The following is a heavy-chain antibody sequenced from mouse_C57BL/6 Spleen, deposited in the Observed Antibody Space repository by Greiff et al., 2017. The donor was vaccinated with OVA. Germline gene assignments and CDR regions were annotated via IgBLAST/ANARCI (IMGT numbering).Heavy chain of an antibody. CDR2: IYPGDGDT. CDR1: GYAFSSYW. Sequence: VQLQQSGAELVKPGASVKISCKASGYAFSSYWMNWVKQRPGKGLEWIGQIYPGDGDTNYNGKFKGKATLTADKSSSTAYMQLSSLTSEDSAVYFCARTYYGNPYFDYWGQGTTLTVSS. CDR3: ARTYYGNPYFDY. V-gene: IGHV1-80*01. D-gene: IGHD2-10*01. J-gene: IGHJ2*01.